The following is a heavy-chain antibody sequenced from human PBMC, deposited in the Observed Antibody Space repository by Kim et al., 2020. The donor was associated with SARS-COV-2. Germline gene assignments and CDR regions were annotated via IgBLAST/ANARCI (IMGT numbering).Heavy chain of an antibody. CDR2: VYYDGDT. D-gene: IGHD6-13*01. CDR3: ARQPAGSFSGFDY. CDR1: GDSINSDDFF. Sequence: SETLSLTCSVSGDSINSDDFFWVWVRQRPGGGLEWIGNVYYDGDTRYSASLRGRASVSMDTSKNQFSLKVTSVTAADTAMYFCARQPAGSFSGFDYWGQGLVVTVSS. J-gene: IGHJ4*02. V-gene: IGHV4-39*01.